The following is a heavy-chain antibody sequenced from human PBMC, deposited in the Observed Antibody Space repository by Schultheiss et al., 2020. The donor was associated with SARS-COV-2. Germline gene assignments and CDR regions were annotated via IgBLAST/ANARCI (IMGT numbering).Heavy chain of an antibody. CDR3: ARIYCSSTSCYPTSEYYYYGMDV. D-gene: IGHD2-2*01. CDR1: GFSLSTSGVG. CDR2: IDWDDDK. V-gene: IGHV2-70*01. Sequence: SGPTLVKPTQTLTLTCTFSGFSLSTSGVGVGWIRQPPGKALEWLALIDWDDDKYYSTSLKTRLTISKDTSKNQVVLTMTNMDPVDTATYYCARIYCSSTSCYPTSEYYYYGMDVWGQGTTVTVSS. J-gene: IGHJ6*02.